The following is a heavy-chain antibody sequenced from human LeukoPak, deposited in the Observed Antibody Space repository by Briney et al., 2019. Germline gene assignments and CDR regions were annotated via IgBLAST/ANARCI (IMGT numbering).Heavy chain of an antibody. Sequence: GGSLRLSCAASGFTFSSYAMSWVRQAPGKGLEWVSDISGSGGSTYYADSVKGRFTISRDNSKNTLYLQMNSLRAEDTAVYYCAKARYGSGSYSPFDYWGQGTLVTVSS. D-gene: IGHD3-10*01. CDR3: AKARYGSGSYSPFDY. CDR1: GFTFSSYA. V-gene: IGHV3-23*01. J-gene: IGHJ4*02. CDR2: ISGSGGST.